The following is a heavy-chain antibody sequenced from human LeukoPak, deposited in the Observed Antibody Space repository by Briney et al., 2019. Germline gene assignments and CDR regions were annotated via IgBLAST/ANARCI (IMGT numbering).Heavy chain of an antibody. V-gene: IGHV4-34*01. Sequence: PSETLSLTCAAYGGSFSGYYWSWIRQPPGKGLEWIGEINHSGSTNYNPSLKSRVTISVDTSKNQFSLKLSSVTAADTAVYYCARLEPYSSSWDYYYYYMDVWGKGTTVTVSS. D-gene: IGHD6-6*01. J-gene: IGHJ6*03. CDR2: INHSGST. CDR3: ARLEPYSSSWDYYYYYMDV. CDR1: GGSFSGYY.